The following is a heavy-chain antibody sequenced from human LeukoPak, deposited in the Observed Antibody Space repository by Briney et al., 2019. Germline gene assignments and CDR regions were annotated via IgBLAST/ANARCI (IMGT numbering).Heavy chain of an antibody. CDR2: MNPNSGNT. V-gene: IGHV1-8*03. CDR1: GYTFTSYD. D-gene: IGHD6-6*01. Sequence: ASVKVSCKASGYTFTSYDINWVRQATGQGLEWMGWMNPNSGNTGYAQKFQGRVTITRNTSISTAYMELSSLRSEDTAVYYCARKHSSSSEDYYYYYMDVWGKGTTVTVSS. CDR3: ARKHSSSSEDYYYYYMDV. J-gene: IGHJ6*03.